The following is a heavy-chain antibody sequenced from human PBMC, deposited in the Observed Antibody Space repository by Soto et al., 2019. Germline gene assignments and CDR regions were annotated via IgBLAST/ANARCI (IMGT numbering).Heavy chain of an antibody. Sequence: ASVKVSCKVSGYTLTELSMHWVRQAPGKGLEWMGGFDPEDGETIYAQKFQGRVTMTEDTSTDTAYMELSSLRSEDTAVYYCATDLNHLYYGSGSYPNYFDYWGQGTLVTVSS. D-gene: IGHD3-10*01. J-gene: IGHJ4*02. CDR3: ATDLNHLYYGSGSYPNYFDY. CDR1: GYTLTELS. V-gene: IGHV1-24*01. CDR2: FDPEDGET.